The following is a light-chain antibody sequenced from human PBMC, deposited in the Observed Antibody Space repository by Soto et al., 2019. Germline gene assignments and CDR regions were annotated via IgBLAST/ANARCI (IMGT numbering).Light chain of an antibody. CDR3: CSYAGSSTYVV. J-gene: IGLJ2*01. CDR1: SSDVGSYNL. V-gene: IGLV2-23*02. CDR2: EVN. Sequence: QSVLPQPASVSGSPGQSITISCTGTSSDVGSYNLVSWYQQHPGKAPKLMIFEVNKRPSGVSNRFSGSKSGNTASLTISGLQAEDEADYYCCSYAGSSTYVVFGGGTKLTVL.